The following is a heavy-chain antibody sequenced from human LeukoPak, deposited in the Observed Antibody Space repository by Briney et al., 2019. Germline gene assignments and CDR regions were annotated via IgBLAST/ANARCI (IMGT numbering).Heavy chain of an antibody. CDR1: GGSISSDY. CDR3: SKSRGSGNYFDS. Sequence: SETLSLTCTVSGGSISSDYWSWIRQSPGKGLEWIGYISNSRGTNYSPSLKSRVTISIDTSKNQFSLKLSSVTAADTAMYYCSKSRGSGNYFDSWGQGVLVTVST. D-gene: IGHD3-10*01. J-gene: IGHJ4*02. CDR2: ISNSRGT. V-gene: IGHV4-59*01.